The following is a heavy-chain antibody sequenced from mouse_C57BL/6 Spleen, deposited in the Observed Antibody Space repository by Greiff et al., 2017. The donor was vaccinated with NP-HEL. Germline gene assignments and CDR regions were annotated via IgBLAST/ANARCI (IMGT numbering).Heavy chain of an antibody. V-gene: IGHV1-76*01. CDR2: IYPGSGNT. CDR1: GYTFTDYY. Sequence: QVQLQQSGAELVRPGASVKLSCKASGYTFTDYYINWVKQRPGQGLEWIARIYPGSGNTYYNEKFKGKATLTAEKSSSTAYMQLSSLTSEDSAVYFCARDGSSYLYYAMDYWGQGTSVTVSS. J-gene: IGHJ4*01. D-gene: IGHD1-1*01. CDR3: ARDGSSYLYYAMDY.